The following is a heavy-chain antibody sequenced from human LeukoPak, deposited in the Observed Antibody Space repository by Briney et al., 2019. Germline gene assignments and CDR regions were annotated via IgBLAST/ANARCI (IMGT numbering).Heavy chain of an antibody. Sequence: GSLRLSCAASGFTFSSYNMNWVRQAPGKGLEWIGYIYYSGSTNYNPSLKSRVTISVDTSKNQFSLKLSSVTAADTAVYYCARAEGQWPPDYWGQGTLVTVSS. CDR3: ARAEGQWPPDY. CDR2: IYYSGST. J-gene: IGHJ4*02. CDR1: GFTFSSYN. D-gene: IGHD6-19*01. V-gene: IGHV4-59*01.